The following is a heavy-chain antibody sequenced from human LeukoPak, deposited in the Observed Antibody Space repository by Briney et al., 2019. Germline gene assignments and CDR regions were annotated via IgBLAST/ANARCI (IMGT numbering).Heavy chain of an antibody. CDR3: ARDKVIASADTPNWFDP. V-gene: IGHV1-69*04. CDR1: GGTFSNFA. D-gene: IGHD6-13*01. J-gene: IGHJ5*02. Sequence: SVKVSCKASGGTFSNFAISWVRQAPGQGLEWMGRIPPSLGIANYAQKFLGRVRITADKSTGTAVMDLSSLRYEDTAVYYCARDKVIASADTPNWFDPWGQGTLVTVSS. CDR2: IPPSLGIA.